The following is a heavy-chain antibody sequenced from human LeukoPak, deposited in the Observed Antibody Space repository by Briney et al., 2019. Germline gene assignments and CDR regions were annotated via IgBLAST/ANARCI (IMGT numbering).Heavy chain of an antibody. D-gene: IGHD6-19*01. CDR3: AKDRGYSSGWPYYFDY. J-gene: IGHJ4*02. Sequence: GRSLRLSCAASGSTFSSYGMHWVRQAPGKGLEWAAVISYDGSNKYYADSVKGRFTISRDNSKNTLYLQMNSLRAEDTAVYYCAKDRGYSSGWPYYFDYWGQGTLVTVSP. CDR2: ISYDGSNK. V-gene: IGHV3-30*18. CDR1: GSTFSSYG.